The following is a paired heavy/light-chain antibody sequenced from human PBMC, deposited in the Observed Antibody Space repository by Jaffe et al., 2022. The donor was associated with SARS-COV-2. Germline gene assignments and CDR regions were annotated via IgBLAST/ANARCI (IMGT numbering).Light chain of an antibody. CDR3: QQYYTSPYT. CDR2: WAS. V-gene: IGKV4-1*01. CDR1: QSILYRSNSKNY. Sequence: DIVMTQSPDSLAVSLGERATINCKSSQSILYRSNSKNYLAWYQQKPGQPPKLLIYWASTRESGVPDRFSGSGSGTDFTLTISSLQAEDVAVYFCQQYYTSPYTFGQGTKLEIK. J-gene: IGKJ2*01.
Heavy chain of an antibody. CDR3: ARLPTTIIRGVLTGWFDP. D-gene: IGHD3-10*01. Sequence: QLQLQESGPGLVKPSETLSLTCTVSGGSISSGSEYWGWVRQPPGKGLEWIGSIYYSGTTYYNPSLKSRVTIFVDTSKKQFSLRLSSVTAADTAVYYCARLPTTIIRGVLTGWFDPWGQGTLVTVSS. J-gene: IGHJ5*02. V-gene: IGHV4-39*01. CDR1: GGSISSGSEY. CDR2: IYYSGTT.